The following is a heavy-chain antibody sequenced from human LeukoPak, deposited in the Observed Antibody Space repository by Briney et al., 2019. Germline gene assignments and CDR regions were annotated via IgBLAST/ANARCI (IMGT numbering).Heavy chain of an antibody. CDR3: AREGGGGSGYEERFDY. J-gene: IGHJ4*02. CDR2: IYYSGST. D-gene: IGHD5-12*01. CDR1: GGSISSGVYY. Sequence: SETLSLTCTVSGGSISSGVYYWSWIRQHPGKGLEWIGYIYYSGSTYYNPSLKSRVTISVDTSKNQFSLKLSSVTAADTAVYYCAREGGGGSGYEERFDYWGQGTLVTVSS. V-gene: IGHV4-31*03.